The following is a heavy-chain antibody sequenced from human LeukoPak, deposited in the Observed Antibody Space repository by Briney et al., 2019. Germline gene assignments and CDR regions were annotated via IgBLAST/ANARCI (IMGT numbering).Heavy chain of an antibody. V-gene: IGHV4-59*01. CDR2: IYYSGST. Sequence: SETLSLTCTVSGGSISSYYWSWIRQPPGKGLEWIGYIYYSGSTKYKPSLKSRVTISVDTSKNQFSLKLSSVTAADTAVYYCARGRFWDAFDIWGQGTMVTVSS. D-gene: IGHD3-3*01. CDR3: ARGRFWDAFDI. CDR1: GGSISSYY. J-gene: IGHJ3*02.